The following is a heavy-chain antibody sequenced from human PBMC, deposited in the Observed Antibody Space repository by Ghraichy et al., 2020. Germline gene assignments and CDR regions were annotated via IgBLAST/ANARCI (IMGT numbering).Heavy chain of an antibody. CDR2: LGADGRST. J-gene: IGHJ3*01. CDR1: EFTFDGYP. Sequence: GGSLRLSCAVSEFTFDGYPMTWVRQVPGKGLEWVSTLGADGRSTFYADSVKGRFTISRDKSKRTMYLQMNSLRADDTAVYYCAKEGGRFGEGAFDVWGQGSKVTVSS. D-gene: IGHD3-10*01. V-gene: IGHV3-23*01. CDR3: AKEGGRFGEGAFDV.